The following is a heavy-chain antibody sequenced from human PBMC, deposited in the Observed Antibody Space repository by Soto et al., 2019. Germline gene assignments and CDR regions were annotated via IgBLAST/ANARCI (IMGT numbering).Heavy chain of an antibody. Sequence: GSLRLSCAASGFTVSSNYMSWVRQAPGKGLEWVSVIYSGGSTYYADSVKGRFTISRDNSKNTLYLQMNSLRAEDTAVYYCAGELVQWLQPRYYYYGMDVWGQGTTVTV. CDR2: IYSGGST. J-gene: IGHJ6*02. CDR1: GFTVSSNY. D-gene: IGHD6-19*01. V-gene: IGHV3-53*01. CDR3: AGELVQWLQPRYYYYGMDV.